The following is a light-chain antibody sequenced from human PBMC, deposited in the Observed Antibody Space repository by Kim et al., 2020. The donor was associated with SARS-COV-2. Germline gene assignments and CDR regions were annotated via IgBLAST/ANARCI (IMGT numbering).Light chain of an antibody. Sequence: EIVLAQSPATLSLSPGERATLSCRASQSISTYLAWYQQRPGQAPRLLIFDASNRATGIPARFSGSGSGTDFTLTISSLEPEDFAVYYCHQRYNWPLTFGGGTKVDIK. V-gene: IGKV3-11*01. CDR2: DAS. J-gene: IGKJ4*01. CDR1: QSISTY. CDR3: HQRYNWPLT.